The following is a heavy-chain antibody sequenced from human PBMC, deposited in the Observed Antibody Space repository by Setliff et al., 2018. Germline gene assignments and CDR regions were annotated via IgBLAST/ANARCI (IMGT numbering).Heavy chain of an antibody. D-gene: IGHD5-12*01. CDR3: VRAFWTYSDHASLACFGY. CDR2: IKRKTDGETT. J-gene: IGHJ4*02. V-gene: IGHV3-15*01. CDR1: GFTFDDYG. Sequence: GGSLRLSCAASGFTFDDYGMSWVRQAPGKGLEWVGQIKRKTDGETTDYAAPVKGRFIISRDDSKRTLYLQMNSLKNEDTALYYCVRAFWTYSDHASLACFGYWGQGALVTVSS.